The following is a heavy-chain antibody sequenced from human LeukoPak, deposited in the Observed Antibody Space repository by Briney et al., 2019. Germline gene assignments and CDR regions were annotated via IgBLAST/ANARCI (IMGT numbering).Heavy chain of an antibody. CDR1: GGSFSGYY. CDR3: ARGRLMTILFDP. Sequence: SETLSLTCAVYGGSFSGYYWSWIRQPPGKGLEWIGEINHSGSTNYNPSLKRRVTISVDTSKNQSSLKLSSVTAADTAVYYCARGRLMTILFDPWGQGTLVTVSS. D-gene: IGHD4/OR15-4a*01. V-gene: IGHV4-34*01. CDR2: INHSGST. J-gene: IGHJ5*02.